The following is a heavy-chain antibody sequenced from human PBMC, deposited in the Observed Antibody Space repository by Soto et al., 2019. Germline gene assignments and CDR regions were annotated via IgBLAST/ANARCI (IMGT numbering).Heavy chain of an antibody. D-gene: IGHD2-15*01. J-gene: IGHJ4*02. Sequence: QVQLQESGPGLVKPSETLSLTCTVSGGSVSSYYWSWIRQPAGKGLEWIGRIYTGGSTNYNPSLKSPVPMSVDTSKTQFSLRLTSVTAADPAVYYCARASVGPPGGGSWTMPFDSWGQGTLVTVSS. CDR1: GGSVSSYY. CDR2: IYTGGST. V-gene: IGHV4-4*07. CDR3: ARASVGPPGGGSWTMPFDS.